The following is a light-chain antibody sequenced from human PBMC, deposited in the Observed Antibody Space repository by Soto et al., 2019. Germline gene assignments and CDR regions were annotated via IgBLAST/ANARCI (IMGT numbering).Light chain of an antibody. J-gene: IGLJ1*01. V-gene: IGLV2-11*01. CDR3: CSYAGTYF. Sequence: QSVLTQPRSVSGSPGQSVTLSCTGTTSDVGSYNYVSWYQQHPGKAPKVLLHDVDKRPSGVPDRFSGSKSGNTASLTISGLQAEDEADYYCCSYAGTYFFGTGTKLTVL. CDR1: TSDVGSYNY. CDR2: DVD.